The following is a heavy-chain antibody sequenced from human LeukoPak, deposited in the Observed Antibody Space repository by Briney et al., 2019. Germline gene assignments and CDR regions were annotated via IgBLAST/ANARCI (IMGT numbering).Heavy chain of an antibody. V-gene: IGHV4-59*12. CDR3: ARVTVIAVAATMKLRNYYYYYMDV. J-gene: IGHJ6*03. Sequence: SETLSLTCTVSGGSISSYYWSWIRQPPGKGLEWIGYIYYGGSTNYNPSLKSRVTMSVDTSKNQFSLKLSSVTAADTAVYYCARVTVIAVAATMKLRNYYYYYMDVWGKGTTVTISS. D-gene: IGHD6-19*01. CDR2: IYYGGST. CDR1: GGSISSYY.